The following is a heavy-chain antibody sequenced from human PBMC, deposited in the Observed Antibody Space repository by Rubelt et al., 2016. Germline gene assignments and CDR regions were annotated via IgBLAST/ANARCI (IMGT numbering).Heavy chain of an antibody. D-gene: IGHD3-22*01. V-gene: IGHV4-31*03. CDR2: IYYSWSA. Sequence: QVQLQESGPGLVKPSQTLSLTCTVSGASISSGGYFWSWIRQHPGKGLEWIGYIYYSWSAYYNPSLKSRVTISVDTSQTKFSRNQHILTAADTAVYYCSRVYDGTGFRQYYLDYWGLGMLVTVSS. CDR1: GASISSGGYF. CDR3: SRVYDGTGFRQYYLDY. J-gene: IGHJ4*02.